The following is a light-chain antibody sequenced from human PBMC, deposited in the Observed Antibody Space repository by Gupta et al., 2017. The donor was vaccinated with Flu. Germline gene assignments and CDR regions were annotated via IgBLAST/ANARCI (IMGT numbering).Light chain of an antibody. J-gene: IGKJ1*01. Sequence: SLGGGATINCRSSQSLFYSSSNKNYLAWYQQKPGQPPKLLIYWASTRESGVPDRFSGSGSGTDFTLTISSLQAEDVAVYYCQQYDITPRTVGPGTKVEIK. CDR3: QQYDITPRT. CDR1: QSLFYSSSNKNY. V-gene: IGKV4-1*01. CDR2: WAS.